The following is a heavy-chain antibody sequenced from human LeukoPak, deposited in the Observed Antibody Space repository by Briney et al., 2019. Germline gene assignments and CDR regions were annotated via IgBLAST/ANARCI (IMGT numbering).Heavy chain of an antibody. V-gene: IGHV3-23*01. D-gene: IGHD3-3*01. CDR3: VKSRATGTSRSLDY. CDR1: GFTFSSYA. Sequence: PGGSLRLSCAASGFTFSSYAMSWVRQAPGKGLEWVSIISDGGGSTYYSDSVKGRFTISRDNSKNTLYLQMNSLRAEDTAVYYCVKSRATGTSRSLDYWGQGTLVTVSS. J-gene: IGHJ4*02. CDR2: ISDGGGST.